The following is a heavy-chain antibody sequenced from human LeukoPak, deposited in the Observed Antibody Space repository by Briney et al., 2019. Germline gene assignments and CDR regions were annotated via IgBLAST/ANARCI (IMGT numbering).Heavy chain of an antibody. D-gene: IGHD3-22*01. CDR3: ANRAYYYDSSGYYYSDAFDI. Sequence: SETLSLTCTVSGGSISSSSYYWGWIRQPPGKGLEWIGSIYYSGSTYYNPSLKSRVTISVDTSKNQFSLKLSSVTAADTAVYYCANRAYYYDSSGYYYSDAFDIWGQGTMVTVSS. J-gene: IGHJ3*02. CDR2: IYYSGST. CDR1: GGSISSSSYY. V-gene: IGHV4-39*01.